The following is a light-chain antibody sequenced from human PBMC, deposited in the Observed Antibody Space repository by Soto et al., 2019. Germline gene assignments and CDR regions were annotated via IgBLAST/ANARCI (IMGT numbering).Light chain of an antibody. CDR3: QQRRVGIT. V-gene: IGKV3-11*01. Sequence: EVVLTQSPATLSLSPGEGATLSCRASQSISKFLAWYQHKPGQSPRLLIYDTSIRATDIPARFSGSGSGTDFTPTICSLEPEDFVVYYFQQRRVGITFGPGTKVEIK. CDR1: QSISKF. J-gene: IGKJ3*01. CDR2: DTS.